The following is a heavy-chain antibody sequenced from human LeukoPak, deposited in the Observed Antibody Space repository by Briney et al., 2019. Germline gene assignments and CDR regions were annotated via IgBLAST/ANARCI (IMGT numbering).Heavy chain of an antibody. Sequence: GGSLRLSCAASGFTFSSYAMHWVRQAPGKGLEWVAVISYDGSNKYYADSVKGRFTISRDNSKNTLYLQVNSLRAEDTAVYYCAREGAYDILTGYYSFDYWGQGTLVTVSS. CDR3: AREGAYDILTGYYSFDY. V-gene: IGHV3-30*04. CDR1: GFTFSSYA. J-gene: IGHJ4*02. CDR2: ISYDGSNK. D-gene: IGHD3-9*01.